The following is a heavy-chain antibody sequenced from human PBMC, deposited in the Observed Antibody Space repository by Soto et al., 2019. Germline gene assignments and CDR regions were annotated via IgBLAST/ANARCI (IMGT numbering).Heavy chain of an antibody. CDR1: GGSFSGFY. D-gene: IGHD5-18*01. Sequence: QVQLQQWGAGLLKPSETLSLTCAVYGGSFSGFYWSWIRQPPGKGLEWIGESNHVGNTNNNPSLKNRVTMSIDTSKNQFSLRLSSVTAADTAVYYCARVLIAGVTTDWGQGTLVIVSS. CDR2: SNHVGNT. V-gene: IGHV4-34*01. CDR3: ARVLIAGVTTD. J-gene: IGHJ4*02.